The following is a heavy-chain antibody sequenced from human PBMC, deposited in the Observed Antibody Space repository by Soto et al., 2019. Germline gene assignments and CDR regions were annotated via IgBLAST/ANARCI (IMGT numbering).Heavy chain of an antibody. D-gene: IGHD1-26*01. J-gene: IGHJ4*02. CDR2: ISYDGSNK. CDR1: GFTFSSYA. CDR3: ARGREGIDY. V-gene: IGHV3-30-3*01. Sequence: PGGSLRLSCAASGFTFSSYAMHWVRQAPGKGLEWVAVISYDGSNKYYADSVKGRFTISRDNSKNTLYLQMNSLRAEDTAVYYCARGREGIDYWGQGTLVTVSS.